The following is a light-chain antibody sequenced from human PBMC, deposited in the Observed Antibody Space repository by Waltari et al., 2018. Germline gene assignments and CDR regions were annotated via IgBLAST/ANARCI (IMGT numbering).Light chain of an antibody. CDR1: ALANQY. Sequence: SSDLTQPPTVSVSPGQTARILCSGDALANQYGYWYQQKPGQAPILVIYKDSERPSGIPERVSGSSSGSTVTLTISGVQAEDEADYYCQSTASSGAAVFGGGTKLTVL. CDR2: KDS. J-gene: IGLJ3*02. V-gene: IGLV3-25*03. CDR3: QSTASSGAAV.